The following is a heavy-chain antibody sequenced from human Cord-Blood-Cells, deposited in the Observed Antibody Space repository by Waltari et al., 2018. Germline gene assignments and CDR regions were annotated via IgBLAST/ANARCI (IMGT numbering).Heavy chain of an antibody. Sequence: QVQLVQSGAEVKKPGASVKVSCKDSGSPLTGSDIHWVRQAPGQGLEWMGWINPNSGGTNYAQKFQSRVTMTRDTSISTAYMELSRLRSDDTAVYYCARDLRWDQNWFDPWGQGTLVTVSS. D-gene: IGHD1-26*01. CDR3: ARDLRWDQNWFDP. V-gene: IGHV1-2*02. CDR2: INPNSGGT. CDR1: GSPLTGSD. J-gene: IGHJ5*02.